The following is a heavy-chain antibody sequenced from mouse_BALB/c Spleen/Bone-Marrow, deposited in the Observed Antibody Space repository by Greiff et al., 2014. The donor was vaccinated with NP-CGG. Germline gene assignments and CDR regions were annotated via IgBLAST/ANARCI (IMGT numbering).Heavy chain of an antibody. V-gene: IGHV5-17*02. Sequence: EVQGVESGGGLVQPGGSRRLSCAASGFTFSSFGMHWVRQAPEKGLGGVPSIIRGSSTIFYVDAVKGRFTISRDNPKNTLFLQMTSLRSEDTAMYYCTRGGNWDDFDVWGAGTTVTVSS. CDR2: IIRGSSTI. J-gene: IGHJ1*01. CDR3: TRGGNWDDFDV. D-gene: IGHD4-1*01. CDR1: GFTFSSFG.